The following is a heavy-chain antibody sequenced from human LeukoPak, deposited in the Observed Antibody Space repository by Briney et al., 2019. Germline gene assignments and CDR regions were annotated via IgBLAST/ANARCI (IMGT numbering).Heavy chain of an antibody. V-gene: IGHV3-49*03. CDR2: IRSKAYGGTT. CDR3: TRERSSLRFVVDWFDP. J-gene: IGHJ5*02. D-gene: IGHD3-3*01. CDR1: GFTFGDYA. Sequence: PGGSLRLSCTASGFTFGDYAMSWFRQAPGKGLEWVGFIRSKAYGGTTEYAASVKGRFTISRDDSKSIAYLQMNSLKTEDTAVYYCTRERSSLRFVVDWFDPWDQGTLVTVSS.